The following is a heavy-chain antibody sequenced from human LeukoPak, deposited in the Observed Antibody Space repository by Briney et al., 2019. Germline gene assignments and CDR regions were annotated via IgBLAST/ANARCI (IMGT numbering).Heavy chain of an antibody. CDR1: GYTFTTYW. J-gene: IGHJ4*02. V-gene: IGHV5-51*01. D-gene: IGHD6-13*01. Sequence: GESLKISRKGSGYTFTTYWIGWVRQMPGKGLEWMGIIYPGDSNTRYSPSFRGQVSISADRSTNTAYLQWSRLRASDTAMYYCARSYSSSWYSAGYWGQGTLVTVSS. CDR2: IYPGDSNT. CDR3: ARSYSSSWYSAGY.